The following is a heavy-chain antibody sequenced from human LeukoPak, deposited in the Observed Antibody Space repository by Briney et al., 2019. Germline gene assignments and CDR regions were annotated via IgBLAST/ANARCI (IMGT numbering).Heavy chain of an antibody. J-gene: IGHJ4*02. Sequence: SETLSLTCTVSGGSISSSSYYWGWIRQPPGKGLEWIGRIYYSRGTYYNPSLKSRVTISVDTSKNQFSLKLSSVTAPDTAVYYCAREPIVVVPAAIDYWGQGILVTVSS. D-gene: IGHD2-2*01. CDR2: IYYSRGT. CDR1: GGSISSSSYY. CDR3: AREPIVVVPAAIDY. V-gene: IGHV4-39*02.